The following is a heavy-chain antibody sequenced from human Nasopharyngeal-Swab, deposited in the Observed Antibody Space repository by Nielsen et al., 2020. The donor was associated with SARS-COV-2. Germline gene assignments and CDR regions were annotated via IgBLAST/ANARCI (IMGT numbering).Heavy chain of an antibody. J-gene: IGHJ4*02. V-gene: IGHV3-23*01. CDR1: GFTFSSYS. CDR3: AKDRAAAGNFDY. CDR2: ISGSGGST. D-gene: IGHD6-13*01. Sequence: RGSLRLSCAASGFTFSSYSISCVRQAPGKGLEWVAAISGSGGSTYYAGSVEGWFTISRDHSKNTLYLQMNSLRAEDTAVYYCAKDRAAAGNFDYCGPVALVTVSS.